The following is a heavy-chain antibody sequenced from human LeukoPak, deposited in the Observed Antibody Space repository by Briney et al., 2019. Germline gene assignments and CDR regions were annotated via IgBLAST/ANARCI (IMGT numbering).Heavy chain of an antibody. CDR3: ARENPAGYYDFWSGSYYFDY. Sequence: ASVKVSCKASGHTFTTYYVHLVRQAPGQGLEWMGVINPSGDGTNYPQRFQGRVTMTRDTSTSTVYMELSSLRSEDTAVYYCARENPAGYYDFWSGSYYFDYWGQGTLVTVSS. D-gene: IGHD3-3*01. CDR1: GHTFTTYY. J-gene: IGHJ4*02. V-gene: IGHV1-46*01. CDR2: INPSGDGT.